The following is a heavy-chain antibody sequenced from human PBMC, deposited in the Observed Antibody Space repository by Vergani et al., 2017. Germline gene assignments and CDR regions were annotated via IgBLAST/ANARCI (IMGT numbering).Heavy chain of an antibody. CDR1: GFTFSSYG. V-gene: IGHV3-30*03. CDR2: ISYDGSNK. CDR3: ARSRTVDEDY. D-gene: IGHD4-17*01. Sequence: QVQLVESGGGVVQPGRSLRLSCAASGFTFSSYGMHWVRQAPGKGLEWVAVISYDGSNKYYADSVKGRFTISRDNSKNTLYLQMNSLRAEDTAVYYCARSRTVDEDYWGQGTLVTVSS. J-gene: IGHJ4*02.